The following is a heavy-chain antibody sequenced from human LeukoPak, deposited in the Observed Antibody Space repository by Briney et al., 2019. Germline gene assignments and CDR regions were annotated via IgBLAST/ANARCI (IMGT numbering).Heavy chain of an antibody. D-gene: IGHD3-10*01. Sequence: SQTLSLTCTVSGDSISSGGHYWSWIRQHPGKGLEWIGYIYYSGSTYYNPSLNSRVTISMDKSQNQFSLKLTSVTAADTAVYYCVRSQQAYGSGNSYYFDYGGQGPRSPSPQ. CDR2: IYYSGST. CDR1: GDSISSGGHY. CDR3: VRSQQAYGSGNSYYFDY. J-gene: IGHJ4*02. V-gene: IGHV4-31*03.